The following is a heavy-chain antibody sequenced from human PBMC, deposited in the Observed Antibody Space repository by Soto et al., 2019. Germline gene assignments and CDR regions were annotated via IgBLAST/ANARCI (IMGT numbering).Heavy chain of an antibody. J-gene: IGHJ4*02. Sequence: EVQLVQSGAELKKPGESLKISCKASGYSFTNYWIAWVRQMPGKGLECMGIIYPGDSDTRYSPSFQGQVTISVDQSISTAYLQWSSLKASDTAMFYWARLSIHLWPDYWGQGTLVTVSS. V-gene: IGHV5-51*03. CDR1: GYSFTNYW. CDR2: IYPGDSDT. CDR3: ARLSIHLWPDY. D-gene: IGHD5-18*01.